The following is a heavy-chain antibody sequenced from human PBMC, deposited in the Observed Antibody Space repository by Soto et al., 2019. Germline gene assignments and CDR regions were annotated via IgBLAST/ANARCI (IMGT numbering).Heavy chain of an antibody. D-gene: IGHD6-13*01. CDR2: INHSGST. J-gene: IGHJ5*02. V-gene: IGHV4-34*01. Sequence: SETLSLTCAVYGGSFSGYYWSWIRQPPGKGLEWIGEINHSGSTNYNPSLKSRVTISVDTSKNQFSLKLSSVTAADTAVYYCARSIAAAVWFDPWGQGTLVTVSS. CDR3: ARSIAAAVWFDP. CDR1: GGSFSGYY.